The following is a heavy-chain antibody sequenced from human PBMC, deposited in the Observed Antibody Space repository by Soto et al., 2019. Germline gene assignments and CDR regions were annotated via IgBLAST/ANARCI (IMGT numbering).Heavy chain of an antibody. CDR3: AHSRAVTIFGVPGWFDP. Sequence: KESGPTLVKPTQTLTLTCTFSGFSLSTSGVGVGWIRQPPGKALEWLALIYWDDDKRYSPSLKSRFTITKDTSKNQVVLTMTNMDPVDTATYYCAHSRAVTIFGVPGWFDPWGQGTLVTVSS. CDR2: IYWDDDK. D-gene: IGHD3-3*01. J-gene: IGHJ5*02. V-gene: IGHV2-5*02. CDR1: GFSLSTSGVG.